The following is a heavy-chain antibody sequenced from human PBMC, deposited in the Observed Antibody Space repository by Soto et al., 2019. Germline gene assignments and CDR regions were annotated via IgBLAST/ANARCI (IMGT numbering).Heavy chain of an antibody. V-gene: IGHV4-59*11. CDR2: VYYSGGT. D-gene: IGHD2-15*01. CDR1: GGSLTDHY. Sequence: QVQLQESGAGLVKPSETLSLTCTVAGGSLTDHYWNWFRQSPGKGLHWIGYVYYSGGTNYNPSLKSRVTMSVDTSKNQFSLNLRSVTAAGTAVYYCARGNDWKCPTLDIWGQGTMVSVSS. J-gene: IGHJ3*02. CDR3: ARGNDWKCPTLDI.